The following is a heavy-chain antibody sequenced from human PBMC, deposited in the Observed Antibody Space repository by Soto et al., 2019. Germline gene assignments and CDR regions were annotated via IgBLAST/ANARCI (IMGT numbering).Heavy chain of an antibody. V-gene: IGHV4-31*03. CDR3: ARDSRYFDWLDYYYYGMDV. Sequence: SETLSLTCTVSGGSISIGGYYWSWIRQHPGKGLEWIGYIYYSGSTYYNPSLKSRVTISVDTSKNQFSLKLSSVTAADTAVYYCARDSRYFDWLDYYYYGMDVRGQGTTVTSP. CDR1: GGSISIGGYY. CDR2: IYYSGST. D-gene: IGHD3-9*01. J-gene: IGHJ6*02.